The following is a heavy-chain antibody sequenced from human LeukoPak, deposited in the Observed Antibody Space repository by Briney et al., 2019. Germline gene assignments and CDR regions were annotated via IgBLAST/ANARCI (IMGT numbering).Heavy chain of an antibody. CDR2: ISGYNGKT. D-gene: IGHD3-16*02. CDR1: GYTFNTYG. CDR3: ARWDRYDYVWGSYRADAFDI. V-gene: IGHV1-18*01. J-gene: IGHJ3*02. Sequence: GASVKVSCKASGYTFNTYGITWVRQAPGQGLEWMGWISGYNGKTKYAQKLQDRVTMTTDTSTSTAYMELRSLRSDDTAVYYCARWDRYDYVWGSYRADAFDIWGQGTMVTVSS.